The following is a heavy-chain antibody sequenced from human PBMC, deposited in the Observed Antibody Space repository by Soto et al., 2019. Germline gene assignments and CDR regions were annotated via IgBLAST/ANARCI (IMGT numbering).Heavy chain of an antibody. D-gene: IGHD2-2*01. Sequence: QVQLQQWGAGLLKPSETLSLTCAVSGGSFSGYYWTWIRQTPGKGLEWIGEINHSGSTNYEPSLKSRVRLSADTSKKQFSLNLTSVTAADTAVYYCARGECSSVYCFTRWALDIWGQGTVVTVSS. CDR3: ARGECSSVYCFTRWALDI. CDR2: INHSGST. V-gene: IGHV4-34*01. J-gene: IGHJ3*02. CDR1: GGSFSGYY.